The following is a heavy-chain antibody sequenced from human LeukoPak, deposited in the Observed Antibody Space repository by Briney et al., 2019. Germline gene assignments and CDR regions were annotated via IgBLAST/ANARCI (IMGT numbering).Heavy chain of an antibody. D-gene: IGHD3-22*01. CDR2: LDPEDGET. CDR1: GYTLTELS. V-gene: IGHV1-24*01. J-gene: IGHJ4*02. CDR3: ATGIGYYDSSGYYRQHDEFDY. Sequence: GASVKVSCKVSGYTLTELSMHWVRQAPGKGLEWMGGLDPEDGETIYAQKFQGRVTMTEDTSTDTAYMELSSLRSEDTAVYYCATGIGYYDSSGYYRQHDEFDYWGQGTLVTVSS.